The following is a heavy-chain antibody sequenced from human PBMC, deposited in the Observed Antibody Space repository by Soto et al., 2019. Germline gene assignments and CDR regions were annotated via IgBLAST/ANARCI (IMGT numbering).Heavy chain of an antibody. CDR3: AKGDYDILTGYYNEAPPPDY. Sequence: PGGSLRLSCAASGFTFDDYTMHWVRQAPGKGLEWVSLISWDGGSTYYADSVKGRFTISRDNSKNSLYLQMNSLRTEDTALYYCAKGDYDILTGYYNEAPPPDYWGQGTLVTVSS. CDR2: ISWDGGST. J-gene: IGHJ4*02. D-gene: IGHD3-9*01. CDR1: GFTFDDYT. V-gene: IGHV3-43*01.